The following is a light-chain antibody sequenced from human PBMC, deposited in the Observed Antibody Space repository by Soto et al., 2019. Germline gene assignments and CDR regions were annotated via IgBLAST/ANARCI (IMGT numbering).Light chain of an antibody. CDR3: LLSYSGPRV. Sequence: VVTQGPSLTVSPGETVTLTCGSSTGAVTSGHYPYWFQQKPGQAPRTLIYDTKNKHSWTPARFSGSLLGGKAALTLSGAQPEDEAEYYCLLSYSGPRVFGGGTKVTVL. J-gene: IGLJ3*02. V-gene: IGLV7-46*01. CDR1: TGAVTSGHY. CDR2: DTK.